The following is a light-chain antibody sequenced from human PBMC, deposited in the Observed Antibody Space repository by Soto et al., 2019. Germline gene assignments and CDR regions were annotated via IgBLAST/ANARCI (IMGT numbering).Light chain of an antibody. V-gene: IGKV1-8*01. CDR2: AAS. Sequence: AIRLTQSPSSLSASTGDRVTITCRASQGISSYLAWYQQKPGTAPKLLIYAASTLQSGVPSRFSGSGSGTDFTLTISCLQSEDCATYYCQQYYSYPPTFGGGTKVEIK. CDR1: QGISSY. J-gene: IGKJ4*01. CDR3: QQYYSYPPT.